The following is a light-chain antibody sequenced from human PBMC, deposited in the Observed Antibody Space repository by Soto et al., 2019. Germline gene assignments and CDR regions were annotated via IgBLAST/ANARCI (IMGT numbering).Light chain of an antibody. CDR3: CSFAGSTNLV. J-gene: IGLJ1*01. V-gene: IGLV2-23*01. CDR1: SSDIGSYDL. CDR2: EGS. Sequence: GWTLPASVSGSPGQAITICCTGTSSDIGSYDLVAWYQQHPGKAPKLMIYEGSKRPSGVSDRFSGSKSGNTASLTISGLQAEEHAYHYCCSFAGSTNLVFG.